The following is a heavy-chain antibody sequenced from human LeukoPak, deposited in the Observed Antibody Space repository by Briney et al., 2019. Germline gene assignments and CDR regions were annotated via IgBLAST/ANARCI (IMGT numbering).Heavy chain of an antibody. Sequence: PGRSLRLSCAASGFTFSSYGMHWVRQAPGKGLEWVAVISYDGSNKYYADSVKGRFTISRDNSKNTLYLQMNSLRAEDTAVYYCAKGSFRGYSYEVLWYWGQGTLVTVSS. CDR3: AKGSFRGYSYEVLWY. V-gene: IGHV3-30*18. CDR1: GFTFSSYG. D-gene: IGHD5-18*01. CDR2: ISYDGSNK. J-gene: IGHJ4*02.